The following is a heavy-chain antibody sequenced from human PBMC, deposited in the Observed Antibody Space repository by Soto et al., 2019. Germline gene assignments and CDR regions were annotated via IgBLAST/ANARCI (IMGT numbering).Heavy chain of an antibody. CDR1: GFTLSAYW. V-gene: IGHV3-7*05. Sequence: EVQLEESGGDLVQPGGSLRLSCAASGFTLSAYWMTWVRQAPGKGLEWVANINRDGSKKSYLDSVRGRFTISRDNVGNSLYLHMDSLRADDTALYYCARDVSPGISSLYLDAFDIWGQGTMVTVSS. J-gene: IGHJ3*02. CDR3: ARDVSPGISSLYLDAFDI. CDR2: INRDGSKK. D-gene: IGHD6-13*01.